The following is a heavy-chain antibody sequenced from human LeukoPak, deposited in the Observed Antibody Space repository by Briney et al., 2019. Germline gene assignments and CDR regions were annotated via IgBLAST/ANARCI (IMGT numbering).Heavy chain of an antibody. CDR3: AKDIGDGNRVADY. Sequence: PGRSLRLSCAASGFTFSSYGMHLVRQAPGKGLEWVAVISYDGSNQYHADSVKGRFTISRDNSKNTLYLQMNSLRAEDTAVYYCAKDIGDGNRVADYWGQGTLVTVSS. D-gene: IGHD5-24*01. CDR2: ISYDGSNQ. V-gene: IGHV3-30*18. CDR1: GFTFSSYG. J-gene: IGHJ4*02.